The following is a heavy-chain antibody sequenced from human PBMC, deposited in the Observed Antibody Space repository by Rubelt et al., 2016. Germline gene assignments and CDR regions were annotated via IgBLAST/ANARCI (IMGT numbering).Heavy chain of an antibody. D-gene: IGHD6-19*01. J-gene: IGHJ4*02. V-gene: IGHV4-59*01. CDR2: IYYSGST. CDR3: ARVVWGSGWYWGFDY. Sequence: QVQLQESGPGLVKPSETLSLTCTVSGGSIGSYYWSWIRQPPGKGLDWIGYIYYSGSTNCNPPLKGRVTISVDPSKNQVSLMLSSVAAADTAVYYCARVVWGSGWYWGFDYWGQGTLVTVSS. CDR1: GGSIGSYY.